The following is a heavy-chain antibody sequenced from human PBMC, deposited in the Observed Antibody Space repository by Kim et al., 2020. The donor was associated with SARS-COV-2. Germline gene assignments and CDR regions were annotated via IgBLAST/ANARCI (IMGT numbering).Heavy chain of an antibody. Sequence: SETLSLSCAVYGGSFRGYYWSWIRQPPGQGLEWIGEIKRGGSTNYKPSLKSRVTMSIDTSTNQFSLKLTSVTAADTAVYYCAVGDDQAFDIWGQGTMVTVSS. CDR1: GGSFRGYY. J-gene: IGHJ3*02. D-gene: IGHD1-26*01. CDR3: AVGDDQAFDI. CDR2: IKRGGST. V-gene: IGHV4-34*01.